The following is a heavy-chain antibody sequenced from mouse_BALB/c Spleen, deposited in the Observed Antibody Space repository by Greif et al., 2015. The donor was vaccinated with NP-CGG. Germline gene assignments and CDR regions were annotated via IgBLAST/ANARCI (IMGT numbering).Heavy chain of an antibody. D-gene: IGHD1-2*01. CDR1: GYTFSSYW. CDR2: ILPGSGST. CDR3: ARREFDYGDGYYAMDY. Sequence: QVQLQQSGAELMKPGASVKISCKATGYTFSSYWIEWVKQRPGHGLEWIGEILPGSGSTNYNEKFKGKATFTADTSSNTAYMQLSSLTSEDSAVYYCARREFDYGDGYYAMDYWGQGTSVTVSS. J-gene: IGHJ4*01. V-gene: IGHV1-9*01.